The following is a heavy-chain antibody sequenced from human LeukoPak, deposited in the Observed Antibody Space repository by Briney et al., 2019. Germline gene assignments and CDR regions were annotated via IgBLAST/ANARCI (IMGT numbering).Heavy chain of an antibody. J-gene: IGHJ3*02. V-gene: IGHV1-18*01. CDR1: GNTFSSYG. CDR3: ARFGLGKHIEVAGIPFDI. Sequence: GASVKVSCKASGNTFSSYGISWVRQAPGQGLEWMGWISAYNGNTNYAQKLQGRVTMTTDTSTSTAYMELRSLRSDDTAVYYCARFGLGKHIEVAGIPFDIWGQGTMVTVSS. CDR2: ISAYNGNT. D-gene: IGHD6-19*01.